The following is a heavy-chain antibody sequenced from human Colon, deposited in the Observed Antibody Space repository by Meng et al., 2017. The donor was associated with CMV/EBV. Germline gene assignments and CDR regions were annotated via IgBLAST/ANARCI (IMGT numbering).Heavy chain of an antibody. Sequence: QVQLVQCGAECKKPGSLGKVSCRTSGGSVSNYAVSWVRQAPGQGLEWMGGIVPSFVTPNYAQKFQGRVTVTADESTSTAYMELSSLTSEDTAIYYCARARDRDGLYNFDSWGQGTLVTVSS. CDR1: GGSVSNYA. V-gene: IGHV1-69*12. D-gene: IGHD5-24*01. CDR2: IVPSFVTP. CDR3: ARARDRDGLYNFDS. J-gene: IGHJ4*02.